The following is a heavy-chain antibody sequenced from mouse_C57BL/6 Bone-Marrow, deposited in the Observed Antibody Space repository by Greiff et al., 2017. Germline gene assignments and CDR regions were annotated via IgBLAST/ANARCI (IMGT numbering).Heavy chain of an antibody. J-gene: IGHJ3*01. CDR2: ISYDGSN. D-gene: IGHD2-12*01. CDR3: ARGFTTV. Sequence: VQLKESGPGLVKPSQSLSLTCSVTGYSITSGYYWNWIRQFPGNKLEWMGYISYDGSNNYNPSLKNRISIPRDTSKNQFFLKLNSVTTEDTATYYCARGFTTVWGQGTLVTVSA. CDR1: GYSITSGYY. V-gene: IGHV3-6*01.